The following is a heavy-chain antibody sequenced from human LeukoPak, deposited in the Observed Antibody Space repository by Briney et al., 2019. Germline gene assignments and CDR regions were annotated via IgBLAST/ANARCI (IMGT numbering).Heavy chain of an antibody. CDR2: IYYSGST. CDR3: ARLLDYDTSGYPDTFDI. Sequence: SETLSLTCTVSGSSISSNYWSWIRQPPGKGLEWIGFIYYSGSTNYNPSLKSRVTISVDTSKNHFSLKLNSLTAADTAVYYCARLLDYDTSGYPDTFDIWGQGTMVTVSS. J-gene: IGHJ3*02. V-gene: IGHV4-59*01. D-gene: IGHD3-22*01. CDR1: GSSISSNY.